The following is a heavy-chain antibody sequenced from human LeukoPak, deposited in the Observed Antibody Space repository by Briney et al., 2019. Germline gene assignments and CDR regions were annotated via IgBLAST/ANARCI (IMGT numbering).Heavy chain of an antibody. J-gene: IGHJ4*02. D-gene: IGHD1-7*01. Sequence: GGSLRLSCAAAGFIFRNYWMGWVRQAPGKGLEWVANINEDGSEKYYVDSVKGRFTISRDNAKNSLYLQMNSLRAEDTAVYYCARGPGGPGTFIRFFDYWGQGTLVTVSS. CDR3: ARGPGGPGTFIRFFDY. CDR2: INEDGSEK. V-gene: IGHV3-7*01. CDR1: GFIFRNYW.